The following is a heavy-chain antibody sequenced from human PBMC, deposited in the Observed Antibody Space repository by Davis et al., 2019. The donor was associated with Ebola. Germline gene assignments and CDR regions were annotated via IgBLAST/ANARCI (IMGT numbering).Heavy chain of an antibody. D-gene: IGHD4-17*01. CDR3: ARETTVTTD. J-gene: IGHJ4*02. Sequence: MPGGSLRLSCAVYGGSFSGYYWSWIRQPPGKGLEWIGEINHSGSTNYNPSLKSRVTISVDKSKNQFSLKLSSVTAADTAVYYCARETTVTTDWGQGTLVTVSS. V-gene: IGHV4-34*01. CDR2: INHSGST. CDR1: GGSFSGYY.